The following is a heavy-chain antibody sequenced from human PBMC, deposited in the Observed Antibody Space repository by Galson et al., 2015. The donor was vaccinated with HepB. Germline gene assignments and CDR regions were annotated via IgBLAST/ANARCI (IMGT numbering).Heavy chain of an antibody. CDR2: VSAKNGNT. V-gene: IGHV1-18*01. CDR1: GYTFSTYG. CDR3: ARKWMPGPWGDY. J-gene: IGHJ4*02. Sequence: SVKVSCKASGYTFSTYGITWVRQAPGQGLEWMGWVSAKNGNTKYAQKSQDRVTMTTDTSTNTAYMELRSLRSDDTAFYYCARKWMPGPWGDYWGQGTLVTVSS. D-gene: IGHD7-27*01.